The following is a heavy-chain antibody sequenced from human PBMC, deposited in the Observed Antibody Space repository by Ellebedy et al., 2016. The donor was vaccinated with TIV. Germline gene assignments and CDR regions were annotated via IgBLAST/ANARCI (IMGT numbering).Heavy chain of an antibody. V-gene: IGHV3-64*02. D-gene: IGHD1-26*01. CDR2: ISRYGDTT. Sequence: GGSLRLSCAASGFTFSDYAMHWVRQTPGKGLEYVSAISRYGDTTYYVDSVKGRFIISRDNSKNTLYLQMGSVRTEDMAVYYCATDGSYGDHLSPAHAFVFWGQGTTVTVSS. CDR3: ATDGSYGDHLSPAHAFVF. CDR1: GFTFSDYA. J-gene: IGHJ3*01.